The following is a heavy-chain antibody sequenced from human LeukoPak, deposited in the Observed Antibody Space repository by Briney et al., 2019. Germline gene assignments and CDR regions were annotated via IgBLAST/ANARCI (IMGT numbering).Heavy chain of an antibody. CDR2: ISYDGSKK. D-gene: IGHD3-3*01. CDR1: GFTFSSYA. V-gene: IGHV3-30-3*01. Sequence: GGSLRLSCAASGFTFSSYAMHWVRQAPGKGLEWVAVISYDGSKKYHADSVKGRFTISRDDSNKMQYLEMDSLRADDTAVYYCARGGDFWSGYKTHEYGLDVWGQGTTVTVSS. CDR3: ARGGDFWSGYKTHEYGLDV. J-gene: IGHJ6*02.